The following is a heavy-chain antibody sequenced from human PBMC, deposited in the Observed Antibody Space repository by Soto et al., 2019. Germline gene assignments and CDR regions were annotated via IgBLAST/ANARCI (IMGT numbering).Heavy chain of an antibody. Sequence: QVHLVESGGGVVQPGRSLRLSCAASGFTFSTYGMHWVRQAPGKGLEWVALIWNHGREDSYADSVKGRFTISRDNSKNNLWLQMNSLRADDTAVYYCVRGPWLVGDVTSFDYWGQGSLVTVSS. CDR2: IWNHGRED. V-gene: IGHV3-33*01. D-gene: IGHD6-19*01. CDR3: VRGPWLVGDVTSFDY. J-gene: IGHJ4*02. CDR1: GFTFSTYG.